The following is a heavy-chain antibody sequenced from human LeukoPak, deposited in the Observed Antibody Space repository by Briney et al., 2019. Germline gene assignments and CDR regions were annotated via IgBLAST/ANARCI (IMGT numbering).Heavy chain of an antibody. V-gene: IGHV3-7*01. D-gene: IGHD3-3*01. Sequence: GGSLRLSCAASGFTFGSYWMSWVRQAPGKGLEWVATIRQDGSQKYYVDSVKGRFTISRDNAKNSLYLQMNSLRAEDTAVYYCARDLGDYWSGFRSYFFDYWGQGTLVTVSS. CDR2: IRQDGSQK. CDR1: GFTFGSYW. CDR3: ARDLGDYWSGFRSYFFDY. J-gene: IGHJ4*02.